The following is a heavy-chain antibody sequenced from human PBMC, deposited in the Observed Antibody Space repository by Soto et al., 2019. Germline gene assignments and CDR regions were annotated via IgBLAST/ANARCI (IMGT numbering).Heavy chain of an antibody. V-gene: IGHV4-39*01. J-gene: IGHJ4*02. D-gene: IGHD4-17*01. CDR1: GGSISSSSYY. Sequence: PSETLSLTCTVSGGSISSSSYYWGWIRQPPGKGLEWIGSIYYSGSTYYNPSLKSRVTISVDTSKNQFSLKLSSVTAADTAVYYCASRRVFPSYGDYQDFDYWGQGTLVTVSS. CDR2: IYYSGST. CDR3: ASRRVFPSYGDYQDFDY.